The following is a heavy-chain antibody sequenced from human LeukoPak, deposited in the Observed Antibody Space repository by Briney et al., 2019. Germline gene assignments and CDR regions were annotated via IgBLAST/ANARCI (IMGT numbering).Heavy chain of an antibody. V-gene: IGHV1-18*01. CDR1: GYTFTIYG. CDR2: ISAYNGNT. D-gene: IGHD6-19*01. CDR3: AIAQRQWLVLTRPFLY. Sequence: ASVTVSFKASGYTFTIYGISWVRQAPGQGQEGMGWISAYNGNTNYAQKLQGRVTITTATATTTDYMELRSLRSDDTAVYSCAIAQRQWLVLTRPFLYLCQGTLVTASS. J-gene: IGHJ4*02.